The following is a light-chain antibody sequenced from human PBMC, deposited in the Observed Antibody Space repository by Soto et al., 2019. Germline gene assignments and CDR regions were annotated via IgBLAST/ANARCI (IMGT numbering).Light chain of an antibody. V-gene: IGLV1-47*01. CDR1: SSNIGSNY. CDR2: RNN. Sequence: QSVLTQPPSASGTPGQRVTISCSGGSSNIGSNYVYWYQQLPGTAPKLLIYRNNKRPSGVPARFSGSNSGPSASLAISGLRSEDQADYYCAAWDDSLSVPWVFGGGTQLTVL. CDR3: AAWDDSLSVPWV. J-gene: IGLJ3*02.